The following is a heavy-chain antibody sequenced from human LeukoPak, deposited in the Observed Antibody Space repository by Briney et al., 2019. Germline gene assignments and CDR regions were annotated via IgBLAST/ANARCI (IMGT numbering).Heavy chain of an antibody. CDR3: ATFRGSGYRRRQKYYFDY. V-gene: IGHV4-34*01. Sequence: NPSETLSLTCAVYGGSFSGYYWSWIRQPPGKGLEWIGEINHSGSTNYNPSLKSRVTISVDTSKNQFSLKLSSVTAADTAVYYCATFRGSGYRRRQKYYFDYWGQGTLVTVSS. CDR1: GGSFSGYY. D-gene: IGHD3-22*01. J-gene: IGHJ4*02. CDR2: INHSGST.